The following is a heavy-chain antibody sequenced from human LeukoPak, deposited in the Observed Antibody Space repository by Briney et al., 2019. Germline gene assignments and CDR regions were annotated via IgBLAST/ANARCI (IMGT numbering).Heavy chain of an antibody. V-gene: IGHV1-69*05. J-gene: IGHJ6*03. CDR2: IIPIFGTA. Sequence: AASVKVSCKASGGTFSSYAISWVRQAPGQGLEWMGRIIPIFGTANYAQKFQGRVTITTDESTSTAYMELSSLRSEDTAVYYCAREQRITMVRGVMGYYYYMGVWGKGTTVTVSS. CDR3: AREQRITMVRGVMGYYYYMGV. D-gene: IGHD3-10*01. CDR1: GGTFSSYA.